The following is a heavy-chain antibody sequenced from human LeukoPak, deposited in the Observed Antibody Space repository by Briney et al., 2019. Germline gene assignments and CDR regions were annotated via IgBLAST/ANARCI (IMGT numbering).Heavy chain of an antibody. J-gene: IGHJ4*02. CDR2: IYYSGST. Sequence: PSETLSLTCTVSGGSISSHYWSWIRQPPGKGLEWNGYIYYSGSTNYNPSLKSRVTISVDTSKNQFSLKLSSVTAADTAVYYCARYAGRFDYWGQGTLVTVSS. V-gene: IGHV4-59*11. CDR1: GGSISSHY. CDR3: ARYAGRFDY. D-gene: IGHD6-13*01.